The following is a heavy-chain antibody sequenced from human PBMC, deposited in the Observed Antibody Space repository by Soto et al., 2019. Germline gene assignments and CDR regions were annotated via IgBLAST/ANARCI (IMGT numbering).Heavy chain of an antibody. CDR2: ARNKAHSYTT. V-gene: IGHV3-72*01. CDR1: GLTFSDHH. CDR3: ARLMGKRFDL. D-gene: IGHD2-8*01. J-gene: IGHJ4*02. Sequence: PGGSLRLSCAASGLTFSDHHMDWVRQAPGKGLEWVGRARNKAHSYTTAYAASVKGRFTISRDDSKNSLSLQMNSLKTEDTAVYFCARLMGKRFDLWGQGTLVPVSS.